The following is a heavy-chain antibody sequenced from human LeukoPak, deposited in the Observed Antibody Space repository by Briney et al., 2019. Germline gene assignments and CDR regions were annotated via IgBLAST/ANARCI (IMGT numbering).Heavy chain of an antibody. CDR3: ARVADSSGYYLRYFDY. CDR2: ISSSGSTI. J-gene: IGHJ4*02. D-gene: IGHD3-22*01. CDR1: GFTFSDYY. Sequence: GGSLRLSCAASGFTFSDYYMSWIRQAPGKGLEWVSYISSSGSTIYYADSVKGRFTISRDNAKSSLYLQMNSLRAEDTAVYYCARVADSSGYYLRYFDYWGQGTLVTVSS. V-gene: IGHV3-11*01.